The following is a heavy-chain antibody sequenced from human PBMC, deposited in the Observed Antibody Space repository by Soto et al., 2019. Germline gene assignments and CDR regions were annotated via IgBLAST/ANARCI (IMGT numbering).Heavy chain of an antibody. CDR3: ATRPSNSDNPSPFDY. D-gene: IGHD1-20*01. Sequence: GGSLRLSCAASGLTFSSHAMTWVRQAPGKGLDWVSTISARGGMTYYADPVKGRFTISRDDSKSTLYLQMSSLRVEDTAIYFCATRPSNSDNPSPFDYWGQGTLVTVSS. J-gene: IGHJ4*02. V-gene: IGHV3-23*01. CDR2: ISARGGMT. CDR1: GLTFSSHA.